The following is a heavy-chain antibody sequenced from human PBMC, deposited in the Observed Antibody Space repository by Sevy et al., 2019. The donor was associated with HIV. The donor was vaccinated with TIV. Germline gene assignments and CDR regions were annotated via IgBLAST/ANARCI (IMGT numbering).Heavy chain of an antibody. CDR1: GYTCSSCN. CDR2: INTGTGDP. V-gene: IGHV7-4-1*02. J-gene: IGHJ4*02. CDR3: TRDRPNWGNDY. Sequence: ASVKVSCKASGYTCSSCNMNWVRQAPRQGLEWMGWINTGTGDPTYVQGFTGRFVFSLDTSVSTAYLQINSLKAEDTGVYYCTRDRPNWGNDYWGQGTLVTVSS. D-gene: IGHD7-27*01.